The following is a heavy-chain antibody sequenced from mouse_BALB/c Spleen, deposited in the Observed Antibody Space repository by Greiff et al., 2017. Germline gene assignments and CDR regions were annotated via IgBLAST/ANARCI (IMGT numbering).Heavy chain of an antibody. CDR2: IYPGDGDT. J-gene: IGHJ4*01. Sequence: VMLVESGAELVRPGSSVKISCKASGYAFSSYWMNWVKQRPGQGLEWIGQIYPGDGDTNYNGKFKGKATLTADKSSSTAYMQLSSLTSEDSAVYFCARYYYGPSYAMDYWGQGTSVTVSS. D-gene: IGHD1-1*01. V-gene: IGHV1-80*01. CDR1: GYAFSSYW. CDR3: ARYYYGPSYAMDY.